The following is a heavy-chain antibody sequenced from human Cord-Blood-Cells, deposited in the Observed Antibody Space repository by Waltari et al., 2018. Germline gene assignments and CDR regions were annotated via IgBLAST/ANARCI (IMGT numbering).Heavy chain of an antibody. CDR1: GFTFSSYA. CDR2: ISGSGGST. D-gene: IGHD2-15*01. Sequence: EVQLLESGGGLVQPGGSLRLACAASGFTFSSYAMSGVRQAPGKGLEWVSAISGSGGSTYYSDSVKGRFTISRDNPNNTLYLQMNRLRAEDTAVYYCAKYIAPVSGHAFDIWGQGTMVTVSS. J-gene: IGHJ3*02. V-gene: IGHV3-23*01. CDR3: AKYIAPVSGHAFDI.